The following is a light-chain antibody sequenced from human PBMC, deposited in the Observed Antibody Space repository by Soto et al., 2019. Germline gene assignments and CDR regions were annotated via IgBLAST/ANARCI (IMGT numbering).Light chain of an antibody. CDR2: KTS. V-gene: IGKV1-5*03. CDR3: QQYNSYVT. CDR1: QSISSW. J-gene: IGKJ3*01. Sequence: DIQMTQSPSTLSASVGDRVTITCRASQSISSWLAWYQQKPGKAPQLLIYKTSNLESGVPSRFSGSGSGTEFTLTISSLQPDDFATYYCQQYNSYVTFGPGTKVDIK.